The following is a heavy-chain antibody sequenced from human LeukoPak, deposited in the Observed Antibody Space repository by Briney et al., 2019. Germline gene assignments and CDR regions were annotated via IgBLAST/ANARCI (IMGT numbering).Heavy chain of an antibody. Sequence: GGSLRLSCAGSGFIFNNYAMHWVRQPPGKGLEWVSGISWNSGSIDYADSVKGRFTISRDNAKNSLYLQMNSLRAEDTALYYCAKSPKDSGYYEPIDYWGQGTLVTVSS. D-gene: IGHD3-22*01. J-gene: IGHJ4*02. CDR3: AKSPKDSGYYEPIDY. V-gene: IGHV3-9*01. CDR1: GFIFNNYA. CDR2: ISWNSGSI.